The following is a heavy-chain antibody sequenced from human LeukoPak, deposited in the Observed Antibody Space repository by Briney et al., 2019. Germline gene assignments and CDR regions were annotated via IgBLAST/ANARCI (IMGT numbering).Heavy chain of an antibody. CDR1: GGSISSDY. CDR3: ARHPSSSGPYYFDY. V-gene: IGHV4-59*08. D-gene: IGHD6-19*01. CDR2: INYSGST. Sequence: SETLSLTCTVSGGSISSDYWSWIRQPPGKGLEWIGYINYSGSTKYNPSLKSRVTISVDTSKNQFSLKVSSVTAADTAFYYCARHPSSSGPYYFDYWGQGTLVTVSS. J-gene: IGHJ4*02.